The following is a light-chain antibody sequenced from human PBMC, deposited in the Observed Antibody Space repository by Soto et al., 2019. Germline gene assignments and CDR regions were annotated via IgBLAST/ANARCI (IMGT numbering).Light chain of an antibody. CDR2: RTS. CDR1: QSMSDW. CDR3: QQYYGYPWT. J-gene: IGKJ1*01. Sequence: DIQMTQSPSTLSASVGDRVNITCRASQSMSDWLAWYQQKPGKAPDLLIYRTSNLESGVPSRFSGSRSGAECTVSISSLQPEDSATYYCQQYYGYPWTVGQGTEVKVK. V-gene: IGKV1-5*03.